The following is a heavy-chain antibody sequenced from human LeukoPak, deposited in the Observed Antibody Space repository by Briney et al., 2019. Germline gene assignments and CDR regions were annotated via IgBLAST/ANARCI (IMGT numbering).Heavy chain of an antibody. D-gene: IGHD5-24*01. CDR2: ISGDGTDK. V-gene: IGHV3-30*03. CDR1: GFTFSSYG. CDR3: ARAGRDGYNLIDY. Sequence: GGSLRLSCAASGFTFSSYGMHWVRQAPGKGLEWVAVISGDGTDKYYADSVKGRFTISRDNSNNTLYLQMNSLTGEDTAVYYCARAGRDGYNLIDYWGQGTLVTVSS. J-gene: IGHJ4*02.